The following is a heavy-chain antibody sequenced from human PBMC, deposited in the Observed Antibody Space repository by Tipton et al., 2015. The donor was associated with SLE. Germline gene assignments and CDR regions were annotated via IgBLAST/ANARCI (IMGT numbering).Heavy chain of an antibody. J-gene: IGHJ4*02. CDR3: ARGSGVSVRRFDS. D-gene: IGHD3-10*01. CDR1: GGSISSSSYY. Sequence: TLSLTCTVSGGSISSSSYYWGWIRQPPGKGLEWIGNIYHSGSTFYNPSLKSRVTISVDRSKNQFSLKLSSVTAADTAVYYCARGSGVSVRRFDSWGQGILVTVSS. V-gene: IGHV4-39*07. CDR2: IYHSGST.